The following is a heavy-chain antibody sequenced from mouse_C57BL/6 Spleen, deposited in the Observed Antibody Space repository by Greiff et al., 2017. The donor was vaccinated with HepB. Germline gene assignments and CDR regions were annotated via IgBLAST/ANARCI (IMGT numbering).Heavy chain of an antibody. V-gene: IGHV7-3*01. J-gene: IGHJ2*01. Sequence: EVKLEESGGGLVQPGGSLSLSCAASGFTFTDYYMSWVRQPPGKALEWLGFIRNKANGYTTEYSASVKGRFTISRDNSQSILYLQMNALRAEDSATYYCARYWGGTDYFDYWGQGTTLTVSS. CDR1: GFTFTDYY. CDR3: ARYWGGTDYFDY. D-gene: IGHD4-1*01. CDR2: IRNKANGYTT.